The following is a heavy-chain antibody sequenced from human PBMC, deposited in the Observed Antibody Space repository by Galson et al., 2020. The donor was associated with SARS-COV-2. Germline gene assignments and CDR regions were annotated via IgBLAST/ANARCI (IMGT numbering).Heavy chain of an antibody. V-gene: IGHV4-39*07. D-gene: IGHD2-15*01. CDR2: IYYSGST. CDR3: ARYECSGGSCYSRWTCDY. CDR1: GGSISSSSYY. J-gene: IGHJ4*02. Sequence: SETLSLTCTVSGGSISSSSYYWGWIRQPPGKGLEWTGSIYYSGSTYYNPSLKSRVTISVDTSKNQFSLKLSSVTAADTAVYYCARYECSGGSCYSRWTCDYWGQGTLVTVSS.